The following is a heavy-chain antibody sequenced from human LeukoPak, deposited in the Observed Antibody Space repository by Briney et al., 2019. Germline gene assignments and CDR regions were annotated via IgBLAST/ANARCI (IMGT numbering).Heavy chain of an antibody. CDR3: ARDLRITGTTGGWFDP. J-gene: IGHJ5*02. CDR1: GGSIRSGSYF. V-gene: IGHV4-61*02. D-gene: IGHD1-7*01. CDR2: IYTSGST. Sequence: SETLSLTCTVSGGSIRSGSYFWSWIRQPAGKGLEWIGRIYTSGSTNYNPSLKSRVTISVDTSKNQFSLKLSSVTAADTAVYYCARDLRITGTTGGWFDPWGQGTLVTVSS.